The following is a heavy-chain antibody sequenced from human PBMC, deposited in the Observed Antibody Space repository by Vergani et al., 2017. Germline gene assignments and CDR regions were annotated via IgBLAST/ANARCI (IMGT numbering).Heavy chain of an antibody. CDR2: IDNTGRP. J-gene: IGHJ6*03. V-gene: IGHV4-34*01. Sequence: QVQLQQWGGGLLKPSETLSLTCVVNGGSFTSYHWTWIRQSPGEGLEGVGDIDNTGRPDYNPSLKSRLTMSVDKSRNQFSLTLNSVTATDTAIYFCARVNTESNGHLYYYYYMDVWGQGTAVTVS. CDR3: ARVNTESNGHLYYYYYMDV. CDR1: GGSFTSYH. D-gene: IGHD2-8*01.